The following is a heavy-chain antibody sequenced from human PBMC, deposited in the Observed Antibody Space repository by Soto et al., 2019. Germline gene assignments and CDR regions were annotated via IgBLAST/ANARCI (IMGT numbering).Heavy chain of an antibody. J-gene: IGHJ6*03. V-gene: IGHV3-9*01. CDR2: ISWNSGSI. Sequence: ESGGGLVQPGSSLRLSLAAPGFTFVDYAMHWVRKAPGKGLEWVSGISWNSGSIGYADSVKGRFTISRDNAKNSLYLQMNSLRAEDTALYYCAKSLAAGSDYYYYYYMDVWGKGTTVTVSS. CDR3: AKSLAAGSDYYYYYYMDV. CDR1: GFTFVDYA. D-gene: IGHD6-13*01.